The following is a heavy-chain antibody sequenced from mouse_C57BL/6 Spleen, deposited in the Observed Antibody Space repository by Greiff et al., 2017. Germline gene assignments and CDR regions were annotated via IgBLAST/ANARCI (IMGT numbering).Heavy chain of an antibody. V-gene: IGHV1-55*01. D-gene: IGHD2-5*01. Sequence: QVQLQQPGAELVKPGASVKMSCKASGYTFTSYWITWVKQRPGQGLEWIGDIYPGSGSTNYNEKFKGKATLTVDTSSSKAYMQLSSLTSEDSAVYYCATYYINYDYYFDYWGQGTTLTVSS. CDR3: ATYYINYDYYFDY. CDR2: IYPGSGST. CDR1: GYTFTSYW. J-gene: IGHJ2*01.